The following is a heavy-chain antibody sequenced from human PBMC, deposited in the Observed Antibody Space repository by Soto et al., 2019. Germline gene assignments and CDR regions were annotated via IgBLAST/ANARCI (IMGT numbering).Heavy chain of an antibody. CDR2: MEPSTGRT. J-gene: IGHJ4*02. V-gene: IGHV1-8*01. CDR3: ARGVSAGVDY. CDR1: GYSFTSLD. D-gene: IGHD1-26*01. Sequence: QVQLVQSGAEVREPGASVKVSCKASGYSFTSLDINWVRQTAGQGLEWMGWMEPSTGRTGYAQKFQGRVTLTRETSINTAYMELTTLTSDYTAFYYCARGVSAGVDYWGQGTLVIVSS.